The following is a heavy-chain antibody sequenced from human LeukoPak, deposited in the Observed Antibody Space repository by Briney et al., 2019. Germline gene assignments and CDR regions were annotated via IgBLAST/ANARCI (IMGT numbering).Heavy chain of an antibody. CDR2: IYYSGST. D-gene: IGHD3-3*01. Sequence: SETLSLTCTVSGGSVSSGSYYWSWIRQPPGKGLEWIGYIYYSGSTNYNPSLKSRVTISVDTSKNQFSLKLSSVTAADTAVYHCARDRPYYDFWSGYYPYRNYYYYGMDVWGQGTTVTVSS. J-gene: IGHJ6*02. CDR1: GGSVSSGSYY. V-gene: IGHV4-61*01. CDR3: ARDRPYYDFWSGYYPYRNYYYYGMDV.